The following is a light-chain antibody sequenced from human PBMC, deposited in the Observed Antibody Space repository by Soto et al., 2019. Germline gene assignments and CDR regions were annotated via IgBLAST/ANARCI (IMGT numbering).Light chain of an antibody. CDR2: EVN. Sequence: QSVLTQPPSASGSPGQSVTISCTGTSSDVGGYNSVSWYQQHPGKAPKLMIYEVNKRPSGVPDRFSGSKSGNTDSLTVSGLQAEDEADYYCSSYAGSNNVFGTGTKVTVL. J-gene: IGLJ1*01. V-gene: IGLV2-8*01. CDR1: SSDVGGYNS. CDR3: SSYAGSNNV.